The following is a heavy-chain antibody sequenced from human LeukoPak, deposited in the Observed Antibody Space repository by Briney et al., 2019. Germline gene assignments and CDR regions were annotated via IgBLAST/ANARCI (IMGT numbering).Heavy chain of an antibody. V-gene: IGHV3-13*01. CDR3: ARGGRKYSSSWYVDY. J-gene: IGHJ4*02. CDR2: IGTAGDT. D-gene: IGHD6-13*01. Sequence: GGSLRLSCAASGFTFSSYDMHWVRQATGKGLEWVSAIGTAGDTYYPDSVKGRFTISRDNSKNTLYLQMNSLRAEDTAVYYCARGGRKYSSSWYVDYWGQGTLVTVSS. CDR1: GFTFSSYD.